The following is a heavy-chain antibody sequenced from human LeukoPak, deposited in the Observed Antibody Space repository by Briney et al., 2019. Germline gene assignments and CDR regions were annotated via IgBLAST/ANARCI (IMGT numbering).Heavy chain of an antibody. V-gene: IGHV4-34*01. J-gene: IGHJ4*02. CDR2: INHSGST. D-gene: IGHD1-26*01. CDR1: GVSFSGYY. Sequence: PSETLSLTCAVYGVSFSGYYWSWIRQPPGKGLEWIGEINHSGSTNYNPSLKSRVTISVDTSKNQFSLKLSSVTAADTAVYYCARLRGSYYLDYFDYWGQGTLVTVSS. CDR3: ARLRGSYYLDYFDY.